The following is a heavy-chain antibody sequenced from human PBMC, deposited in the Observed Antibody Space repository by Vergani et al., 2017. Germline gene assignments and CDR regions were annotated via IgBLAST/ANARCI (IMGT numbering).Heavy chain of an antibody. CDR3: ARGRVKGIVVVPAWVGPAFDI. V-gene: IGHV4-39*07. CDR1: GGSISSSSYY. J-gene: IGHJ3*02. D-gene: IGHD2-2*01. Sequence: QLQLQESGPGLVKPSETLSLTCTVSGGSISSSSYYWSWIRQPPGKGLEWIGEINHSGSTNYNPSLKSRVTISVDTSKNQFSLKLSSVTAADTAVYYCARGRVKGIVVVPAWVGPAFDIWGQGTMVTVSS. CDR2: INHSGST.